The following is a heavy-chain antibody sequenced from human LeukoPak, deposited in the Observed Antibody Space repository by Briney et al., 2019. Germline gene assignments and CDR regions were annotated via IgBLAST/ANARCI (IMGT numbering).Heavy chain of an antibody. J-gene: IGHJ4*02. CDR3: ARAVGTTTGLFDY. V-gene: IGHV4-38-2*02. D-gene: IGHD1-26*01. CDR1: GYSISSGFY. CDR2: IHYSKIT. Sequence: SETLSLTCSVSGYSISSGFYWGWIRQSPGKGLDWIGSIHYSKITFYNPSLKSRVTMSLDTSKNRFSLNLNSVTAADTAVYYCARAVGTTTGLFDYWGQGALVTVSS.